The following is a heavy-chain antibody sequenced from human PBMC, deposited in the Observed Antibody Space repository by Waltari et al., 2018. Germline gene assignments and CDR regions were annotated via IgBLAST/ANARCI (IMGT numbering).Heavy chain of an antibody. D-gene: IGHD3-9*01. CDR2: IYYSGST. CDR1: GGSIRSSSYY. Sequence: QLQLQESGPGLVKPSETLSLTCTVSGGSIRSSSYYWGWIRQPPGKGLEWIGSIYYSGSTYYNPSLKSRVTISVDTSKNQFSLKLSSVTAADTAVYYCARSYYDILTGHPPDFDYWGQGTLVTVSS. V-gene: IGHV4-39*01. J-gene: IGHJ4*02. CDR3: ARSYYDILTGHPPDFDY.